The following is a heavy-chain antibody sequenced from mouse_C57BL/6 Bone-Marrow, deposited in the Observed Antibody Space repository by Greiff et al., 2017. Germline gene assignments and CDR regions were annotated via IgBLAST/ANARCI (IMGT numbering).Heavy chain of an antibody. CDR3: ARYLTGGAMDY. J-gene: IGHJ4*01. CDR2: IRNKANGYTT. CDR1: GFTFTDYY. Sequence: EVHLVESGGGLVQPGGSLSLSCAASGFTFTDYYMSWVRQPPGKALEWLGFIRNKANGYTTEYSASVKGRFTISRDNSQSILYLQMNALRAEDSATYYCARYLTGGAMDYWGQGTSVTVSS. V-gene: IGHV7-3*01.